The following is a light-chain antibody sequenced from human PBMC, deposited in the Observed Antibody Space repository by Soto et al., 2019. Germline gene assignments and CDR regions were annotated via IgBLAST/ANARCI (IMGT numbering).Light chain of an antibody. Sequence: QSALTQPPSASGSPGQSVTISCTGTRDDVGGYNYVSWYQQHPGKAPKLMIYDVSKRPSEVPDRFSGSKSGNTASLTISGLQAEDEADYYCCSYAGTYSLLFGGGTKLTVL. CDR3: CSYAGTYSLL. CDR1: RDDVGGYNY. V-gene: IGLV2-11*01. J-gene: IGLJ2*01. CDR2: DVS.